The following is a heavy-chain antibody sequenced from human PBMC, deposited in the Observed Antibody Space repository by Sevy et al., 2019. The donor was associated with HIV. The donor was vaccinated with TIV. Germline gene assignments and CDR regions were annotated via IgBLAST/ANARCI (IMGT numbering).Heavy chain of an antibody. Sequence: GGSLRLSCAASGFTFSSYAMRWVRQAPGKGLEWVSVIVGSGDSTYYAESVKGRFTISRDNSKNTLYLQMNSLRAEDTAVYYCAKGSLGSLAFDIWGQGTMVTVSS. CDR3: AKGSLGSLAFDI. D-gene: IGHD3-10*01. CDR2: IVGSGDST. V-gene: IGHV3-23*01. CDR1: GFTFSSYA. J-gene: IGHJ3*02.